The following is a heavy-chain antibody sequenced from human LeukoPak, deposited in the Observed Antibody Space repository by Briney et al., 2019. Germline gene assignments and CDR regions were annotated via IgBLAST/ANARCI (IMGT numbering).Heavy chain of an antibody. J-gene: IGHJ4*02. CDR3: ARGGYSGYKIDY. CDR2: INHSGST. CDR1: GGSFSGYY. Sequence: SETLSLTCAVYGGSFSGYYWSWIRQPPGKGLEWIGEINHSGSTNYNPSLKSRVTISVDTSKNQFSLKLSSVTAADTAVYYCARGGYSGYKIDYWGQGTLVTVSS. V-gene: IGHV4-34*01. D-gene: IGHD5-12*01.